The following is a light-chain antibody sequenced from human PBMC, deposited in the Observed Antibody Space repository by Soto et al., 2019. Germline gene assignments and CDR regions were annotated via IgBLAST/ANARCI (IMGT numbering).Light chain of an antibody. CDR3: HQYNDWPPA. V-gene: IGKV3-15*01. CDR2: DAS. Sequence: EIVCTPSPGTLSLSPGERATLSCRASQSVSRSYLAWYQQKPGQAPRLLIYDASTRATGIPARFSGSGSGTEFTLTISSLQSEDFAVFYCHQYNDWPPAFGQGTK. CDR1: QSVSRSY. J-gene: IGKJ1*01.